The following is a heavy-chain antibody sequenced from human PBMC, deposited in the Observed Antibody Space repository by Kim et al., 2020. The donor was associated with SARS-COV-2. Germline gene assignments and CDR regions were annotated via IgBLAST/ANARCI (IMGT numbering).Heavy chain of an antibody. V-gene: IGHV3-74*01. J-gene: IGHJ4*02. Sequence: RYAGSGKGRFTSSRDNAKNTLYPHMNSLRAEDTAVYYCARDLDGDSDYWGQGTLVTVSS. CDR3: ARDLDGDSDY. D-gene: IGHD4-17*01.